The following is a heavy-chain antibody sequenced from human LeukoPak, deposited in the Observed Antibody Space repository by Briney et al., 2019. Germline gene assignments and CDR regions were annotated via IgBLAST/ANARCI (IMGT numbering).Heavy chain of an antibody. D-gene: IGHD1-1*01. V-gene: IGHV4-39*01. J-gene: IGHJ4*02. CDR1: GGFFISSSYY. CDR3: PRGVHESYIDAYFAY. Sequence: PSETLSLTCTVSGGFFISSSYYWGWIRQPPGKGLEWIGSIYYSDSTYYNPSLKSRVTISVDTSKDQFSLKLRSVTAADTAVYYCPRGVHESYIDAYFAYWGQRTQATVSS. CDR2: IYYSDST.